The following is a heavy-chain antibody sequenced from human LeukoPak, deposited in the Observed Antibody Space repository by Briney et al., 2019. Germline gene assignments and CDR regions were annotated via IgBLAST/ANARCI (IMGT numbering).Heavy chain of an antibody. CDR2: INHRGST. CDR3: AREYAAYYYGSGSSPDAFDI. Sequence: SETLSLTCVVYNGSLSVHYWSWIRQPPGKGLEWIGEINHRGSTNYNPSLKGRVTISVDTSKKQFPLKLSSVNAAHTAVYYCAREYAAYYYGSGSSPDAFDIWGQGTMVTVS. V-gene: IGHV4-34*01. D-gene: IGHD3-10*01. J-gene: IGHJ3*02. CDR1: NGSLSVHY.